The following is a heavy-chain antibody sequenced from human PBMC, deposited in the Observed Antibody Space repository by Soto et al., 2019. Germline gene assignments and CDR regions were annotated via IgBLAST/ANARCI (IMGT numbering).Heavy chain of an antibody. CDR2: IYNSGST. CDR3: ARHLFIAVAGPDAFDI. Sequence: QLQLQESGPGLVKPSETLSLTCTVSGGSISSSSYYWGWIRQPPGKGLVWIGSIYNSGSTYYSPSLKSRVTISVGTSKNQFSLKLSSVTAADTAVYYCARHLFIAVAGPDAFDIWGQGTMVTVSS. V-gene: IGHV4-39*01. D-gene: IGHD6-19*01. J-gene: IGHJ3*02. CDR1: GGSISSSSYY.